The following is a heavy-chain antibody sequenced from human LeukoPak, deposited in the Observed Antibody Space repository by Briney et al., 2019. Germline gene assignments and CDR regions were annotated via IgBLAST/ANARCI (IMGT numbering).Heavy chain of an antibody. CDR1: GGTFSSYA. CDR2: IIPILGIA. J-gene: IGHJ4*02. D-gene: IGHD3-10*01. CDR3: AASYGSGSYYLYYFDY. V-gene: IGHV1-69*04. Sequence: ASVKVSCKASGGTFSSYAISWVRQAPGQGLEWMGRIIPILGIANYAQKFQGRVTITADESTSTAYMELSSLRSEDTAVYYCAASYGSGSYYLYYFDYWGQGTLVTVSS.